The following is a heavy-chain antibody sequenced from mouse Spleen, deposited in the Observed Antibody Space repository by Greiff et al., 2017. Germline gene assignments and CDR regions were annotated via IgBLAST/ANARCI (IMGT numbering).Heavy chain of an antibody. CDR3: TTLITTVVAPWDY. CDR2: IDPENGDT. Sequence: EVQLQQSGAELVRPGASVKLSCTASGFNIKDDYMHWVKQRPEQGLEWIGWIDPENGDTEYASKFQGKATITADTSSNTAYLQLSSLTSEDTAVYYCTTLITTVVAPWDYWGQGTTLTVSS. D-gene: IGHD1-1*01. CDR1: GFNIKDDY. V-gene: IGHV14-4*01. J-gene: IGHJ2*01.